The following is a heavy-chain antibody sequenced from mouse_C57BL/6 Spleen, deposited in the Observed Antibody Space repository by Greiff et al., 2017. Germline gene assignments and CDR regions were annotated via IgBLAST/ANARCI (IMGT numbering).Heavy chain of an antibody. V-gene: IGHV5-17*01. CDR1: GFTFSDYG. CDR2: ISSGSSTI. Sequence: EVNLVESGGGLVKPGGSLKLSCAASGFTFSDYGMHWVRQAPEKGLEWVAYISSGSSTIYYADTVKGRFTISRDNAKNTLFLQMTSLRSEDTAMYYCARELRLQYFDVWGTGTTVTVSS. D-gene: IGHD3-2*02. J-gene: IGHJ1*03. CDR3: ARELRLQYFDV.